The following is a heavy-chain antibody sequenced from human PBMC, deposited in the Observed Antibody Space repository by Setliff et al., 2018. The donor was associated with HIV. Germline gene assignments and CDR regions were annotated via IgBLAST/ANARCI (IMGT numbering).Heavy chain of an antibody. CDR3: TRDHTPPPNYDFWSGQIDLRNIFYYMDV. CDR2: INPNTGNP. V-gene: IGHV7-4-1*01. J-gene: IGHJ6*03. Sequence: ASVKVSCKASGYSLASYSINWVRQAPGQGLEWMGYINPNTGNPTYAQGFTGRFVFSVDTPVSAAYLQIFSLKAEDTAVYYCTRDHTPPPNYDFWSGQIDLRNIFYYMDVWGTGTPVTVSS. D-gene: IGHD3-3*01. CDR1: GYSLASYS.